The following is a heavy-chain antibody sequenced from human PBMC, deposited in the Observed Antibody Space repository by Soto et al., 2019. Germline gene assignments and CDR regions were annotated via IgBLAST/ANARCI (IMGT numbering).Heavy chain of an antibody. CDR2: IDPSDSYT. V-gene: IGHV5-10-1*01. J-gene: IGHJ6*02. CDR1: GYSFTIYW. CDR3: ASSSLTIFGDYHYGMDV. D-gene: IGHD3-3*01. Sequence: GESLKISCKGSGYSFTIYWISWVRQMPGKGLEWMGRIDPSDSYTNYSPSFQGHVTISADKSISTAYLQWSSLKASDTAMYYCASSSLTIFGDYHYGMDVWGQGTTVTVSS.